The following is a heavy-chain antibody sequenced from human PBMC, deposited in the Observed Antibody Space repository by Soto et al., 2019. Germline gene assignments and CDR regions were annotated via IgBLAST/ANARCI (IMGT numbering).Heavy chain of an antibody. J-gene: IGHJ5*02. CDR1: GFTFSNYG. V-gene: IGHV3-30*18. CDR2: IPSDGSNK. D-gene: IGHD3-16*01. Sequence: QVQLVESGGGVVQPGRSLRLSCAASGFTFSNYGMFWVRQPPGKGLEWVAAIPSDGSNKYYADSVKGRFTISRDNSKNTLFLQMDSLRTEDTAVYYCAKDFHPSQSYALYNWFDPWGQGTLVTVSS. CDR3: AKDFHPSQSYALYNWFDP.